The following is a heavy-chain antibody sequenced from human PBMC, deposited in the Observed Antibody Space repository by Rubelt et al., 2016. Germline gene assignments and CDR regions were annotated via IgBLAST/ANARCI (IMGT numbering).Heavy chain of an antibody. V-gene: IGHV4-59*08. Sequence: QVQLQESGPGLVKPSETLSLTCTVSGDSISTYFWNWIRQPPGKGLEWIGHIHYTGSTNYNPSLQSRVTISADTSKNQFSLGLSSVTAADTAVYYCARQNRYYYYGMDVWGQGTTVTVSS. CDR2: IHYTGST. J-gene: IGHJ6*02. CDR3: ARQNRYYYYGMDV. CDR1: GDSISTYF.